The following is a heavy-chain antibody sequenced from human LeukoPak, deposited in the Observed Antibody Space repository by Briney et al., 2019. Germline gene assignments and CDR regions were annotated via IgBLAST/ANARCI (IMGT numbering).Heavy chain of an antibody. Sequence: GGSLRLSCAASGFTVSSNYMSWVRQAPGKGLEWVSVIYRGGSTYYADSVKGRFTISRDNSKNTLYLQMNSLRAEDTAVYYCARDSRFRHFDYWGQGTLVTVSS. V-gene: IGHV3-66*01. CDR3: ARDSRFRHFDY. J-gene: IGHJ4*02. CDR2: IYRGGST. CDR1: GFTVSSNY. D-gene: IGHD2-21*01.